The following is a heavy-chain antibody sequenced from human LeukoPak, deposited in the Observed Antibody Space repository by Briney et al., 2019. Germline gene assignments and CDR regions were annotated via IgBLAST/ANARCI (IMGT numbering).Heavy chain of an antibody. CDR1: GYSFTSYW. V-gene: IGHV5-51*01. D-gene: IGHD5-24*01. Sequence: GESLKISCKGSGYSFTSYWIGWVRQMPGKGLEWMGIIYPGDSDTRYSPSLQGQVTISADKSISTAYLQWSSLKASDTAMYYCARTGLEGDGYNYDYGMDVWGQGTTVTVSS. J-gene: IGHJ6*02. CDR2: IYPGDSDT. CDR3: ARTGLEGDGYNYDYGMDV.